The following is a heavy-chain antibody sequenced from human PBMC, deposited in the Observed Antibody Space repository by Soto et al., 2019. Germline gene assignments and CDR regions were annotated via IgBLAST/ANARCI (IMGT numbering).Heavy chain of an antibody. CDR2: IIPILGIA. V-gene: IGHV1-69*02. CDR1: GGTFSSYT. J-gene: IGHJ5*02. Sequence: QVQLVQSGAEVKKPGSSVKVSCKASGGTFSSYTISWVRQAPGQGLEWMGRIIPILGIANYAQKFQGRVTITEDKSTSTAYMELSSLRSEDTAVYYCASDCSSTSCYAYPWGQGTLVTVSS. CDR3: ASDCSSTSCYAYP. D-gene: IGHD2-2*01.